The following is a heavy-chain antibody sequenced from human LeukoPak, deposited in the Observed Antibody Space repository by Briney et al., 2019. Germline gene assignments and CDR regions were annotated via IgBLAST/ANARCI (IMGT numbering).Heavy chain of an antibody. Sequence: GGSLRLSCAASGFTFSSYGMHWVRQAPGKGLEWVAVIWFDGSNKYYADSVKGRFTISRDNSKNTLYLQMNSLRAEGTAVSYCARDVYGGNSAEYFQHWGQGTLVTVSS. J-gene: IGHJ1*01. V-gene: IGHV3-33*01. CDR1: GFTFSSYG. D-gene: IGHD4-23*01. CDR3: ARDVYGGNSAEYFQH. CDR2: IWFDGSNK.